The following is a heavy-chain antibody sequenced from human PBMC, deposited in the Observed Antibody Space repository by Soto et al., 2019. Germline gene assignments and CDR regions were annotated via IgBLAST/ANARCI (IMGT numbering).Heavy chain of an antibody. CDR2: IYPGDYET. D-gene: IGHD6-13*01. J-gene: IGHJ4*02. CDR3: ARSPRSSPYFDY. V-gene: IGHV5-51*01. CDR1: GYTFSNFW. Sequence: PGESLKISCQCSGYTFSNFWIAWVRQLPGKGLEWMGIIYPGDYETRYSPSFHGKVTISADRSIGTAYLQWSSLEASDSAFYFCARSPRSSPYFDYWGQGALVTVCS.